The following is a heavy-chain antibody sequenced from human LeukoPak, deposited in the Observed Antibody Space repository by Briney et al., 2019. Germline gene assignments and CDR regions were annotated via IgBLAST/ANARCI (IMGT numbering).Heavy chain of an antibody. D-gene: IGHD2-15*01. CDR1: GFTFSSYS. CDR2: ISSSSSYI. J-gene: IGHJ4*02. CDR3: AREVKGLLYYFDY. V-gene: IGHV3-21*01. Sequence: GGSLRLSCAASGFTFSSYSMNWVRQAPGKGLEWVSSISSSSSYIHYADSVKGRFTISRDNAKNSLYLQMNSLRAEDTAVYYCAREVKGLLYYFDYWGQGTRVTVSS.